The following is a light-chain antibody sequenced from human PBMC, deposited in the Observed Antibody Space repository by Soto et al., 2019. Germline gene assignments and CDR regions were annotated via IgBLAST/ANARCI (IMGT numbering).Light chain of an antibody. Sequence: IVMTQSPATLSVSPGERATLSCRAGQSIDSKLAWYQQRPGQAPRLLIYAASTRATGIPARFSGSGSGTEFTLTISGLQSEAFGVYYCQQYKSWRTFGQGTNVEIK. V-gene: IGKV3-15*01. CDR1: QSIDSK. CDR2: AAS. CDR3: QQYKSWRT. J-gene: IGKJ1*01.